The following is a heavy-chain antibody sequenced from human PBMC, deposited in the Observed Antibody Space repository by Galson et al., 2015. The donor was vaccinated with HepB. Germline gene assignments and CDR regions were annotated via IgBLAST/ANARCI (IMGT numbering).Heavy chain of an antibody. Sequence: SLRLSCAASGLTVSTNYITWVRQAPGMGLEWVGRIKSKTDGETTDYAAPVKGRLTISRDDSKNRLYLQMNSLKTEDTAVYYCTTDVYYSTYWSWLDPWGQGTLVTVSS. D-gene: IGHD2-8*02. J-gene: IGHJ5*02. CDR2: IKSKTDGETT. V-gene: IGHV3-15*01. CDR3: TTDVYYSTYWSWLDP. CDR1: GLTVSTNY.